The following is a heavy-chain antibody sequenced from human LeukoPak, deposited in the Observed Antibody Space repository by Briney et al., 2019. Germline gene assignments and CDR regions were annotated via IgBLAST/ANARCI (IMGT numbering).Heavy chain of an antibody. CDR3: AREGDYYDSSGYYVFDY. D-gene: IGHD3-22*01. V-gene: IGHV3-21*01. CDR1: GFTFSSYS. Sequence: GGSLRLSCAASGFTFSSYSMNWVRQAPGKGLEWVSSISSSSSYIYYADSVKGRFTISRDNAKNSLYLQMNSLRAEDTAVYYCAREGDYYDSSGYYVFDYWSQGTLVTVSS. J-gene: IGHJ4*02. CDR2: ISSSSSYI.